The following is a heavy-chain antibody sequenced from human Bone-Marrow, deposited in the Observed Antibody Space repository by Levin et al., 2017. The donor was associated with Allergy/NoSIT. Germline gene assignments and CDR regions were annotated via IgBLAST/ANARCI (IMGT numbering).Heavy chain of an antibody. CDR3: AKIVGLIWSGIQGAGYSDV. D-gene: IGHD3-3*01. V-gene: IGHV3-23*01. Sequence: ETLSLTCTVSGDSISDYYWSWIRQPPGKGLEWVSSITTSGDNAYSADSVKGRFTISRDNSNNTVHLQMNSLRAEDTAVYYCAKIVGLIWSGIQGAGYSDVWGRGTLVTVSS. J-gene: IGHJ2*01. CDR2: ITTSGDNA. CDR1: GDSISDYY.